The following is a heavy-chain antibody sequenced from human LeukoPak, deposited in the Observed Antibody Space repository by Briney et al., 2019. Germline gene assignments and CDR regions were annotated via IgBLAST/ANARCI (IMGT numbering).Heavy chain of an antibody. Sequence: SVKVSCKASGGTFSSYAISWVRQAPGQGLEWMGRIIPILGIANYAQKFQGRVTITADKSTSTAYMELSSLRSEDTAVYYCAKDGGRGYSYGYADYWGQGTLVTVSS. J-gene: IGHJ4*02. CDR2: IIPILGIA. D-gene: IGHD5-18*01. CDR1: GGTFSSYA. V-gene: IGHV1-69*04. CDR3: AKDGGRGYSYGYADY.